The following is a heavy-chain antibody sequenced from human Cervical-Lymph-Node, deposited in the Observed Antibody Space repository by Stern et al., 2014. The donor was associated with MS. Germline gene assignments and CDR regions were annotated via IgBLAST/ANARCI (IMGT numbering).Heavy chain of an antibody. CDR3: AKESGYQLLLRFAY. CDR1: GFTFSSYG. V-gene: IGHV3-30*18. Sequence: VQLVESGGGVVQPGRSLRLSCAASGFTFSSYGMHWVRQAQGKGLEWVAVISYDGSNKYYAASVKGRFAISRDNSKNTLYLQMNSLRAEDTAVYYCAKESGYQLLLRFAYWGQGTLVTVSS. CDR2: ISYDGSNK. D-gene: IGHD2-2*01. J-gene: IGHJ4*02.